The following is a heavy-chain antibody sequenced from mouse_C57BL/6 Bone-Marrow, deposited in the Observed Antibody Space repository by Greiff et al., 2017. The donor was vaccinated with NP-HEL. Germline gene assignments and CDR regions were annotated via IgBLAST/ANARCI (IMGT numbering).Heavy chain of an antibody. J-gene: IGHJ2*01. Sequence: EVKLQESGPGLVKPSQSLSLTCTVPGYSLTSDYAWNWIRQFPGNKLEWMGYISYSGSTSYNPSLKSRISITRDTSKNQCFLQLNSVTTEDTATYYGARNYGSSYYFDYWGQGTTLTVSS. V-gene: IGHV3-2*02. D-gene: IGHD1-1*01. CDR2: ISYSGST. CDR3: ARNYGSSYYFDY. CDR1: GYSLTSDYA.